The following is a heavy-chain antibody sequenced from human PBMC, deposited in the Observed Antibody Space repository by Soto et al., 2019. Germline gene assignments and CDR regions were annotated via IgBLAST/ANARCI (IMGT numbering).Heavy chain of an antibody. V-gene: IGHV3-73*01. CDR3: TRVEEFNPNYGLDV. J-gene: IGHJ6*02. CDR1: GLNFSGSA. Sequence: EEQLVESGGGLVQPGGSRKLSCAAPGLNFSGSAVQWVGQASGKGLEWVGRIRTKPNSYATEYAASVKGRFTISRDDSKNTAYLQMNSLKTEDTAVYFCTRVEEFNPNYGLDVWGQGTTVTVSS. CDR2: IRTKPNSYAT.